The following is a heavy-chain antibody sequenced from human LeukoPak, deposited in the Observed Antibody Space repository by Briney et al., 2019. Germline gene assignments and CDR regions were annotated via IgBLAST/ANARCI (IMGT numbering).Heavy chain of an antibody. V-gene: IGHV3-30-3*01. CDR2: ISYDGSNK. J-gene: IGHJ4*02. D-gene: IGHD3-10*01. Sequence: PGGSLRLSCAASGFSFSSYAIHWVRQAPGKGLEWMAVISYDGSNKYYADSVKGRFTISRDNSKNTLYLQMNSLRAEDTAVYYCARARRYYYGSGSYPPFDYWGQGTLVTVSS. CDR1: GFSFSSYA. CDR3: ARARRYYYGSGSYPPFDY.